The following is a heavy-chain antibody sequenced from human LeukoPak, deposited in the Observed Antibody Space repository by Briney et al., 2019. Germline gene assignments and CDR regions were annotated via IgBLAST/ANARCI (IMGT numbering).Heavy chain of an antibody. Sequence: ASVKVSCKASGYTFTSYAMHWVRQAPGQRLEWMGWINAGNGNTKYSQKFQGRVTITRDTSASTAYMELSSLRSEDTAVYYCARSGIAAAGTGGYYGMDVWGQGTTVTVSS. CDR3: ARSGIAAAGTGGYYGMDV. D-gene: IGHD6-13*01. CDR2: INAGNGNT. J-gene: IGHJ6*02. CDR1: GYTFTSYA. V-gene: IGHV1-3*01.